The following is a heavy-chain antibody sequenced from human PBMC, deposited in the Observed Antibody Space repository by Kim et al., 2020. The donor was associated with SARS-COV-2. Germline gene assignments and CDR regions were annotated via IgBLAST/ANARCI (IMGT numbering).Heavy chain of an antibody. J-gene: IGHJ5*02. Sequence: GGSLRLSCAASGFTFSSYSMNWVRQAPGKGLEWVSYISSSSSTIYYADSVKGRFTISRDNAKNSLYLQMNSLRDEDTAVYYCARDPQNCSGGSCPDWSNWFDPWGQGTLVTVSS. CDR3: ARDPQNCSGGSCPDWSNWFDP. CDR2: ISSSSSTI. CDR1: GFTFSSYS. D-gene: IGHD2-15*01. V-gene: IGHV3-48*02.